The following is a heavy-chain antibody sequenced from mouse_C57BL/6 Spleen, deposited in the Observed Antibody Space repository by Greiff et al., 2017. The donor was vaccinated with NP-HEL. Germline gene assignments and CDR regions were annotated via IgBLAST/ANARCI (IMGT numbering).Heavy chain of an antibody. CDR1: GYTFTSYW. Sequence: QVQLQQPGAELVRPGSSVKLSCKASGYTFTSYWMHWVKQRPIQGLEWIGNIDPSDSETHYNQKFKDKATFTVDKSSSTAYMQLSSLTSEDSAVYYCARRGDGYYFDYWGQGTTLTVSS. CDR3: ARRGDGYYFDY. J-gene: IGHJ2*01. D-gene: IGHD2-3*01. V-gene: IGHV1-52*01. CDR2: IDPSDSET.